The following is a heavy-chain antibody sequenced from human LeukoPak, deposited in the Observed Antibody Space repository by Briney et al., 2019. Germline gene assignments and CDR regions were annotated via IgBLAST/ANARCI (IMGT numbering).Heavy chain of an antibody. CDR1: GYTFTGYY. D-gene: IGHD5-24*01. Sequence: ASVKVSCKASGYTFTGYYMHWVRQAPGQGLEWMGGINPNSGGTNYAQKFQGRVTMTRDTSISTAYMELSRLRSDDTDVYYCARDRAGDGKPRGYYYGMDVWGQGTTVTVSS. CDR3: ARDRAGDGKPRGYYYGMDV. V-gene: IGHV1-2*02. CDR2: INPNSGGT. J-gene: IGHJ6*02.